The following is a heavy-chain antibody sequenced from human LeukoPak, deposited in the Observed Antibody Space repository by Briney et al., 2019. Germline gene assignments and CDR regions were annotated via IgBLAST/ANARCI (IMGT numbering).Heavy chain of an antibody. V-gene: IGHV3-23*01. CDR2: ISGSGGST. J-gene: IGHJ6*03. D-gene: IGHD4-17*01. Sequence: PGGSLRLSCAASGFTFSRYAMSWVRQAPGKGLEWVSAISGSGGSTYYADSVKGRFTISRDNSKNTLYLQMNSLRAEDTAVYYCAASTVTTDYYYYYMDVWGKGTTVTVSS. CDR1: GFTFSRYA. CDR3: AASTVTTDYYYYYMDV.